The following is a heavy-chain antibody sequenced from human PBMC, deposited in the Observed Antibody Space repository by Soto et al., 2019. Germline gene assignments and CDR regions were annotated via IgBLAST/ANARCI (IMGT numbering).Heavy chain of an antibody. CDR3: DHPGPGRGYGANSIGRYYSDMEV. CDR1: GGTFSSYA. V-gene: IGHV1-69*06. Sequence: QVQLVQSGAEVKKPGSSVKVSCKASGGTFSSYAISWVRQAPGQGLEWMGGIIPIFGTANYAQKFQGRVTITADKTTGTACVELSSLRSGDTAVYYCDHPGPGRGYGANSIGRYYSDMEVWGPVTKVTASS. J-gene: IGHJ6*02. D-gene: IGHD4-17*01. CDR2: IIPIFGTA.